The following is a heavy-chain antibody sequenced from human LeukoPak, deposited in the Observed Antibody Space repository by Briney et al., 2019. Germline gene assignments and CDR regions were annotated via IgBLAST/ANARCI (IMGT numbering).Heavy chain of an antibody. CDR3: ARVCWWFGESFAYDAFDI. V-gene: IGHV4-61*02. CDR1: GFSLSTSG. J-gene: IGHJ3*02. CDR2: IYTSGST. Sequence: SGPTLVNPTQTLTLTCTFSGFSLSTSGMRVSWIRQPAGKGLEWIGRIYTSGSTNYNPSLKSRVTMSVDTSKNQFSLKLSSVTAADTAVYYCARVCWWFGESFAYDAFDIWGQGTMVTVSS. D-gene: IGHD3-10*01.